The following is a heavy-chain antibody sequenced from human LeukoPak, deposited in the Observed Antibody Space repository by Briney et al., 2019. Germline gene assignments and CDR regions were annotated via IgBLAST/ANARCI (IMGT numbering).Heavy chain of an antibody. V-gene: IGHV4-30-4*01. CDR1: GGSISSGDYY. CDR2: INHSGST. CDR3: AIYYYYYYMDV. Sequence: SETLSLTCTVSGGSISSGDYYWSWIRQPPGKGLEWIGEINHSGSTNYNPSLKSRVTISVDTSKNQFSLKLSSVTAADTAVYYCAIYYYYYYMDVWGKGTTVTVSS. J-gene: IGHJ6*03.